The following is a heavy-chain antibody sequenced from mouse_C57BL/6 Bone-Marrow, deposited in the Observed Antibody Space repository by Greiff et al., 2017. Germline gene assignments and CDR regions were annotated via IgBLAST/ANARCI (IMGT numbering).Heavy chain of an antibody. CDR2: IYPGDGDT. Sequence: QVQLQQSGPELVKPGASVKISCKASGYAFSSSWMNWVKQRPGKGLEWIGRIYPGDGDTNYNGKFKGKATLTADKSSSTAYMQLSSLTSEDSAVFFCLYYGMDYWGQGTSGTVSS. V-gene: IGHV1-82*01. J-gene: IGHJ4*01. CDR3: LYYGMDY. CDR1: GYAFSSSW.